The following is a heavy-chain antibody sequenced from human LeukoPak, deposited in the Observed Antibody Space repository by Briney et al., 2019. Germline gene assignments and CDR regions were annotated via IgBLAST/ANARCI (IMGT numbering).Heavy chain of an antibody. D-gene: IGHD4-17*01. Sequence: SETLSLTCTVSGGSISSGGYYWSWIRQPPGKGLEWIGYIYYSGSTYYNPSLKSRVTISVDTSKNQFSLKLSSVTAADTAVYYCAIYTVTTMGGFDYWGQGTLVTVSS. V-gene: IGHV4-30-4*08. CDR1: GGSISSGGYY. CDR3: AIYTVTTMGGFDY. J-gene: IGHJ4*02. CDR2: IYYSGST.